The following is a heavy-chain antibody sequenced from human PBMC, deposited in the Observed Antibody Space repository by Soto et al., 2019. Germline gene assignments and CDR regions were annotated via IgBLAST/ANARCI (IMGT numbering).Heavy chain of an antibody. D-gene: IGHD6-13*01. V-gene: IGHV1-18*04. CDR1: GYTFTRYG. Sequence: GASVKVSCKASGYTFTRYGISWVRQAPGQGLEWMGGVSAYNGHTNYPQKRQGRVTMTTDTSTSTAYMEVRSLRSDDTAVYYCAWIAAAGTNFDYWGQGTLVTVSS. J-gene: IGHJ4*02. CDR3: AWIAAAGTNFDY. CDR2: VSAYNGHT.